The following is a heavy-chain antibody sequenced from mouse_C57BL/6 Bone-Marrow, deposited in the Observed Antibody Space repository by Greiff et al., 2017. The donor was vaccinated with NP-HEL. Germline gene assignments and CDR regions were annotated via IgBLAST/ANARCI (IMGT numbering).Heavy chain of an antibody. J-gene: IGHJ3*01. CDR1: GYTFTDYE. D-gene: IGHD2-4*01. CDR2: IDPETGGT. CDR3: TTNYDYDGFAY. V-gene: IGHV1-15*01. Sequence: VQVVESGAELVRPGASVTLSCKASGYTFTDYEMHWVKQTPVHGLEWIGAIDPETGGTAYNQKFKGKAILTADKSSSTAYMELRSLTSEDSAVYYCTTNYDYDGFAYWGQGTLVTVSA.